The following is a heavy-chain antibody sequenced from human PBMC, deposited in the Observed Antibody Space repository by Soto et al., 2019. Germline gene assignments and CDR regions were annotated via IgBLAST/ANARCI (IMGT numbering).Heavy chain of an antibody. D-gene: IGHD6-13*01. CDR3: AGRQQNYYYYGMDV. J-gene: IGHJ6*02. V-gene: IGHV3-30*03. Sequence: QVQLVESGGGVVQPGRSLTVSCAASGISISTYAMHWVRQAPGKGLEWVAVISQDGSVKYYADSVKGRFTISRDNPKNTLFLQMNSLGADDTAVYYCAGRQQNYYYYGMDVWGQGTTFTVSS. CDR1: GISISTYA. CDR2: ISQDGSVK.